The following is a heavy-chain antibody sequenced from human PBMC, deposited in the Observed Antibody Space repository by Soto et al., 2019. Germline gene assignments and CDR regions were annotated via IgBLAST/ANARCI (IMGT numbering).Heavy chain of an antibody. Sequence: SETLSLTCTVSGGSISSYYWSWFRQPPGKGLEWIGYIYYSGSTNYNPSLKSRVTISVDTSKNQFSLKLSSVTAADTAVYYCARGERGYYCYTDVWGKGTTVTVSS. CDR2: IYYSGST. CDR3: ARGERGYYCYTDV. CDR1: GGSISSYY. D-gene: IGHD3-16*01. J-gene: IGHJ6*03. V-gene: IGHV4-59*01.